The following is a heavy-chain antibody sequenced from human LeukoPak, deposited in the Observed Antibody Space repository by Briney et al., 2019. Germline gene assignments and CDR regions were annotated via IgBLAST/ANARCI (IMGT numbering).Heavy chain of an antibody. V-gene: IGHV1-18*01. CDR1: GYTFTSYD. CDR3: ARCIVGAITFFDY. J-gene: IGHJ4*02. CDR2: ISAHNKNK. Sequence: ASVRVSCKASGYTFTSYDISWVRQAPGQGLEWMGWISAHNKNKNYAQKLQGRVTMTTDTSTSTAYMELRSLRSDDTAVYYCARCIVGAITFFDYWGQGTLVTVSS. D-gene: IGHD1-26*01.